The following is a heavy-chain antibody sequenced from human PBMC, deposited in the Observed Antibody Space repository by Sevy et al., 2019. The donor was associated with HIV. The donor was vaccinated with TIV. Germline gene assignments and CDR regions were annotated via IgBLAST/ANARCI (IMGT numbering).Heavy chain of an antibody. V-gene: IGHV3-48*01. CDR1: GFTFSSYS. J-gene: IGHJ6*02. CDR2: ISSSSSTI. D-gene: IGHD1-7*01. CDR3: ARDGTGTTLYYYGMDV. Sequence: GGSLRLSCAASGFTFSSYSMNWVRQAPGKGLEWVSYISSSSSTIYYADSVKGRFTISRDNAKNSLYLQMNSLRAEDTAVYYCARDGTGTTLYYYGMDVWGQRTTVTVSS.